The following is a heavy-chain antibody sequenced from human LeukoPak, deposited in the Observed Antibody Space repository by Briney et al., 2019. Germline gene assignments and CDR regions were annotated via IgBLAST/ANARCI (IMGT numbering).Heavy chain of an antibody. V-gene: IGHV4-59*08. CDR3: ASQYSSSWTECFQH. CDR1: GGSISSYY. CDR2: IYYSGST. J-gene: IGHJ1*01. Sequence: PSETLSLTCTVSGGSISSYYWSWIRQPPGKGLEWIGYIYYSGSTNYNPSLKSRVTISVDTSKNQFSLKLSSVTAADTAVYYCASQYSSSWTECFQHWGQGTLVTVSS. D-gene: IGHD6-13*01.